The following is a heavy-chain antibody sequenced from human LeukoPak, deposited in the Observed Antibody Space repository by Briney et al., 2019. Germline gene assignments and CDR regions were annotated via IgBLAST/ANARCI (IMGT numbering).Heavy chain of an antibody. J-gene: IGHJ4*02. CDR3: ARFSWGCSTASCYLTN. Sequence: SETLSLTCTVGGGSLSGHYWGWIRQPPGKGLELVGHIYYTGPTFYNPSLNSRVTITLGTSRNQFSLRLTSVIAADTAVYYCARFSWGCSTASCYLTNWGQGALVTVSS. CDR2: IYYTGPT. D-gene: IGHD2-2*01. V-gene: IGHV4-59*11. CDR1: GGSLSGHY.